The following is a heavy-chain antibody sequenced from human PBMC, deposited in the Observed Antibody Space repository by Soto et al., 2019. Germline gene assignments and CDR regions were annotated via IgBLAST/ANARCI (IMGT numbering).Heavy chain of an antibody. CDR1: GGSISSGGYY. D-gene: IGHD5-18*01. J-gene: IGHJ4*02. V-gene: IGHV4-31*03. Sequence: SETLSLTCTVSGGSISSGGYYWSWIRQHPGKGLEWIGYIYYSGSTYYNPSLKSRVTISVDTSKNQFSLKLSSVTAADTAVYYCARAGPDTAMVPFDYWGQGTLVTAPQ. CDR2: IYYSGST. CDR3: ARAGPDTAMVPFDY.